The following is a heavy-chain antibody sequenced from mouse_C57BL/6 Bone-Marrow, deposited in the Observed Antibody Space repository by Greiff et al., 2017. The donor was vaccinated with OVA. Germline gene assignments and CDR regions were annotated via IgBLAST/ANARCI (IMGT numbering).Heavy chain of an antibody. CDR3: TRELGGGFAY. D-gene: IGHD4-1*01. J-gene: IGHJ3*01. CDR2: ISSGGDYI. CDR1: GFTFSSYA. V-gene: IGHV5-9-1*02. Sequence: EVMLVESGEGLVKPGGSLKLSCAASGFTFSSYAMSWVRQTPEKRLEWVAYISSGGDYIYYADTVKGRFTISRDNARNTLYLQMSSLKSEDTAMYYCTRELGGGFAYWGQGTLVTVSA.